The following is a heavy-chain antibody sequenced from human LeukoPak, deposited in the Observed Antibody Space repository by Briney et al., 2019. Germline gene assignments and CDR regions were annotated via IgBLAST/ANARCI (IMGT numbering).Heavy chain of an antibody. D-gene: IGHD6-6*01. J-gene: IGHJ4*02. CDR3: ARDRLWAFDS. CDR1: GDSVSTDTAA. Sequence: SRTLSLTCAISGDSVSTDTAAWNWIRQSPSRGLEWLGRTYYRSKWYNDYAVSVKSRITINPDTSKNQFSLLLNSVTPEDTAVYYCARDRLWAFDSWGQGTLVTVCS. CDR2: TYYRSKWYN. V-gene: IGHV6-1*01.